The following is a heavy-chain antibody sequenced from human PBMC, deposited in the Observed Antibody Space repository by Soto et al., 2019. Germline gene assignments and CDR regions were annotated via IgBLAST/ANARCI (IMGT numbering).Heavy chain of an antibody. CDR3: TTGSVEGY. V-gene: IGHV3-15*07. CDR2: IKTKTQGETT. Sequence: EVQLVESGGGLVKPGGSLRLSCAASGFSISSAWRNWVRQAPGKGREWVGRIKTKTQGETTDYPAPVKGRFTISRDDSKNTLYLQMNSLKMEDTAVYYCTTGSVEGYWGQGTLVTVSS. CDR1: GFSISSAW. J-gene: IGHJ4*02. D-gene: IGHD3-3*01.